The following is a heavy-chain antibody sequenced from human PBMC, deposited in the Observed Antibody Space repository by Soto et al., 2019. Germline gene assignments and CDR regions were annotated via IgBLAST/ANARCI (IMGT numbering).Heavy chain of an antibody. CDR2: INHSGST. J-gene: IGHJ6*02. Sequence: SETMSLTCAVYGGYFSGYYWSWISQNTGKGLEWIGEINHSGSTNYNPSLKSRVTISVDTSKNQFSLKLSSVTAADTAVYYCARFGFDSGYSGYRGARYYYGVDVWGQGTTVTVSS. CDR3: ARFGFDSGYSGYRGARYYYGVDV. CDR1: GGYFSGYY. V-gene: IGHV4-34*01. D-gene: IGHD5-12*01.